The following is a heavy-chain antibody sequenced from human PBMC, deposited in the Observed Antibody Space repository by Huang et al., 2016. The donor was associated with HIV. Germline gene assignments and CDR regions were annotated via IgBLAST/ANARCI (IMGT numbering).Heavy chain of an antibody. CDR3: ARGQLGSYGDYDVLY. CDR1: GGTFSKYA. V-gene: IGHV1-69*13. J-gene: IGHJ4*02. D-gene: IGHD4-17*01. CDR2: ISPMFGTP. Sequence: QVQLVQSGAEVKTPGSSVKVSCKASGGTFSKYAISWVRQAPGQGREWMGGISPMFGTPNYARKFQGRVTMTADDSTSTTYVEVSSLRSEDTALYYCARGQLGSYGDYDVLYWGQGTLVTVSS.